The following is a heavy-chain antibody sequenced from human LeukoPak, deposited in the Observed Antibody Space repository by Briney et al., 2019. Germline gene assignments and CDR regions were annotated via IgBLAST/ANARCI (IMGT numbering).Heavy chain of an antibody. CDR3: ARVGVDYSGNIIKYYFDY. CDR1: GGSISSYY. V-gene: IGHV4-59*01. CDR2: VYYSGTT. D-gene: IGHD4-23*01. Sequence: SETLSLTCTVSGGSISSYYWSWIRQPPGKGLEWIGYVYYSGTTNYNPSLKSRVIISVDTSKNQFSLRLSPVIAADTAVYYCARVGVDYSGNIIKYYFDYWGQGTLVTVSS. J-gene: IGHJ4*02.